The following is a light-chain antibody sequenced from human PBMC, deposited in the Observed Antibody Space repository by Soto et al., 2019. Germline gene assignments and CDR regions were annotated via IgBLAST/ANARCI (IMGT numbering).Light chain of an antibody. V-gene: IGKV3-15*01. CDR2: GPS. J-gene: IGKJ3*01. CDR3: QQYNNWPFT. Sequence: EIVMTQSPATLSVSPGERATLSCRASQSVSSNLAWYQQKPGQAPRLPIYGPSTRATGIPARFSGSGSGTKFTITVTSLQSEDFAVYYCQQYNNWPFTFGGANKVDIK. CDR1: QSVSSN.